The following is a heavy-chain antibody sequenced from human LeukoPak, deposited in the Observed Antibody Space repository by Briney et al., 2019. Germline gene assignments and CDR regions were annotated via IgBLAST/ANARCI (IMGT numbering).Heavy chain of an antibody. CDR2: ISGRDGST. Sequence: GGSLRLSCAASGFTFSSYSMNWVRQAPGKGLDWVSGISGRDGSTYYADSVKGRFTISRDNSKNTLYLQMNSLRAEDTAIYYCARSGGSYWYWGQGTLVTVSS. CDR1: GFTFSSYS. D-gene: IGHD3-10*01. J-gene: IGHJ4*02. CDR3: ARSGGSYWY. V-gene: IGHV3-23*01.